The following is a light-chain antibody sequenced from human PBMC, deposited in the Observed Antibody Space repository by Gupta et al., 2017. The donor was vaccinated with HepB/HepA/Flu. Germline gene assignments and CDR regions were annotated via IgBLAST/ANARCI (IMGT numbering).Light chain of an antibody. CDR3: QQFDVLPYT. CDR1: QDIKKN. V-gene: IGKV1-33*01. Sequence: DILLTQSPSSLSASVGDRVTFTCQASQDIKKNLNWFQQKPGKAPTLLIFGVSNLHTGVPSRFSGSGSATDFILTINGLQPEDVANYYCQQFDVLPYTFGQGTK. J-gene: IGKJ2*01. CDR2: GVS.